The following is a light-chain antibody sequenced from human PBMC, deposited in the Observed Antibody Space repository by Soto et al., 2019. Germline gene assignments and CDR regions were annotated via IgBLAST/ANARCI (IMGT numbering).Light chain of an antibody. J-gene: IGKJ4*01. CDR2: DAS. V-gene: IGKV3-11*01. CDR3: QQRTNSPPVT. Sequence: EIVLTQSPATLSLSLGETATLSCRASQSVGSYLAWYQQKPGQAPRLLIYDASTRATGIPARFSGSGSGTDVTLTISSPEPEDVAVYYCQQRTNSPPVTVGGGTKVEIK. CDR1: QSVGSY.